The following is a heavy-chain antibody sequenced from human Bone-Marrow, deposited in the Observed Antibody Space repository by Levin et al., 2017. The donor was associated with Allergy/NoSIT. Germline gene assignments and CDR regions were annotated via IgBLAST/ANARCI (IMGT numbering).Heavy chain of an antibody. Sequence: ASVKVSCKASGYTFTGYYMHWVRQAPGQGLEWMGWINPNSGGTNYAQKFQGWVTMTRDTSISTAYMELSRLRSDDTAVYYCAREGGSTIFGGGDAFDIWGQGTMVTVSS. CDR3: AREGGSTIFGGGDAFDI. CDR2: INPNSGGT. V-gene: IGHV1-2*04. CDR1: GYTFTGYY. J-gene: IGHJ3*02. D-gene: IGHD3-3*01.